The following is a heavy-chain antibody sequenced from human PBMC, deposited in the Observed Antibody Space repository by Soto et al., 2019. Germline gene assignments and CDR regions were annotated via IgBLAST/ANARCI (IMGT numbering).Heavy chain of an antibody. D-gene: IGHD4-17*01. CDR1: GYTFNRFY. CDR2: INTRGRTT. V-gene: IGHV1-46*02. CDR3: ARDPDDSDVPRWDY. J-gene: IGHJ4*02. Sequence: QVQLVQSGAEVRKPGASVRLSCKASGYTFNRFYLHWVRQAPGQGLEWMGIINTRGRTTAYAQNFRGRLTVTRDTSTSTLDMELSDLRSEDAAVYYWARDPDDSDVPRWDYWGQGTRVTVSS.